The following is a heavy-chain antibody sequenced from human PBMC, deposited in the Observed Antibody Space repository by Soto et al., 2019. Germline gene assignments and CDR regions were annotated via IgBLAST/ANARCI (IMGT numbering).Heavy chain of an antibody. J-gene: IGHJ6*02. Sequence: QVQLVQSGAEVKKPGASVKVSCKASGDTFTSYGFNWVRQAPGQGLEWMGWISAYNGNTNYAQKLQGRVTMTTDTSTSIANMELRSLRSDDTAVYYWARDRVSHVDRASYYYYGMDVWGQGTTVTVSS. CDR1: GDTFTSYG. D-gene: IGHD5-18*01. CDR2: ISAYNGNT. CDR3: ARDRVSHVDRASYYYYGMDV. V-gene: IGHV1-18*04.